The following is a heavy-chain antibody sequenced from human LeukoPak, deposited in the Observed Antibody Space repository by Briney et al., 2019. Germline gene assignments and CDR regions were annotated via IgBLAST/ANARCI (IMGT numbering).Heavy chain of an antibody. D-gene: IGHD3-9*01. CDR2: ISAYNGNT. V-gene: IGHV1-18*01. CDR3: AREDYDILTGYWPYYYYGMDV. J-gene: IGHJ6*02. CDR1: GYTFTSYG. Sequence: GASVKVSCKASGYTFTSYGISWVRQAPGQGLEWMGWISAYNGNTNYAQKLQGRVTMTPDTSTSTAYMELRSLRSDDTAVYYCAREDYDILTGYWPYYYYGMDVWGQGTTVTVSS.